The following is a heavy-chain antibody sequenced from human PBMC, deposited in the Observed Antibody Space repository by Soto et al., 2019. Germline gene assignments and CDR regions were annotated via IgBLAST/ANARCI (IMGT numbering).Heavy chain of an antibody. Sequence: GGSLRLSCAASGFTFSSYAMSWVRQAPGKGLEWVSAISGSGGSTYYADSVKGRFTISRDNSKNTLYLQMNSLRAEDTAVYYCAKRFPGRREASSSRFLDIVLMVYANPFDYWGQGTLVTVSS. CDR3: AKRFPGRREASSSRFLDIVLMVYANPFDY. V-gene: IGHV3-23*01. CDR1: GFTFSSYA. CDR2: ISGSGGST. D-gene: IGHD2-8*01. J-gene: IGHJ4*02.